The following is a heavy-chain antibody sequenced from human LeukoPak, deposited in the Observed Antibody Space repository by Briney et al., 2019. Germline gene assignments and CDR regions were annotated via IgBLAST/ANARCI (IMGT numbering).Heavy chain of an antibody. J-gene: IGHJ6*02. D-gene: IGHD7-27*01. CDR1: GYTFTSYY. CDR2: INPSGGST. V-gene: IGHV1-46*01. CDR3: ARADKLTGQYYYYYGMDV. Sequence: ASVKVSCKESGYTFTSYYMRWVRQAPGQGLEWMGIINPSGGSTSYAQKFQGRVTMTRDTSTSTVYMELISLRSEDTAVYYCARADKLTGQYYYYYGMDVWGQGTTVTVSS.